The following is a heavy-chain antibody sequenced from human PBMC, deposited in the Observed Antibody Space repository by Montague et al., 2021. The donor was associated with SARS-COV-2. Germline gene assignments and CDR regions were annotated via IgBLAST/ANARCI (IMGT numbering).Heavy chain of an antibody. V-gene: IGHV3-74*01. Sequence: SLRLSCAASGFTFRSHWMHWVRQVPEKGLVWVSRIDNDGSSTNYVDSVKGRFTISRDNAKNTLDLQMNSLRVEDTAVYYCARTTWLRGYFDLWGRGTLVTVSS. D-gene: IGHD5-12*01. CDR1: GFTFRSHW. CDR2: IDNDGSST. CDR3: ARTTWLRGYFDL. J-gene: IGHJ2*01.